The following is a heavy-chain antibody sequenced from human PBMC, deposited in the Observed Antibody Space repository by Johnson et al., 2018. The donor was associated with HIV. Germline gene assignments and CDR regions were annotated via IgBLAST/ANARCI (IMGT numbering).Heavy chain of an antibody. D-gene: IGHD2-15*01. J-gene: IGHJ3*02. CDR2: IYGGGSK. Sequence: VQLVESGGGLVQPGGSLRLSCVASGFIVSSNYMSWVRQAPGKGLEWVSVIYGGGSKYYADSVKGRFSISRDNSKNTLYLQMNSLRVEDTAVYYCAREHCSGGSCFLDIWGQGTMVTVSS. V-gene: IGHV3-66*01. CDR1: GFIVSSNY. CDR3: AREHCSGGSCFLDI.